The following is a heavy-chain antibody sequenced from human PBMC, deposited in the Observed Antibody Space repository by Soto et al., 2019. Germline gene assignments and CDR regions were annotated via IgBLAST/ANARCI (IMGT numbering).Heavy chain of an antibody. CDR1: GGSISSYY. J-gene: IGHJ5*02. V-gene: IGHV4-59*01. Sequence: LSLTCTVSGGSISSYYWSWIRQPPGKGLEWIGYIYYSGSTNYNPSLKSRVTISVDTSKNQFSLKLSSVTAADTAVYYCARDSAAGSYNWFDPWGQGTLVTVSS. CDR2: IYYSGST. CDR3: ARDSAAGSYNWFDP. D-gene: IGHD6-13*01.